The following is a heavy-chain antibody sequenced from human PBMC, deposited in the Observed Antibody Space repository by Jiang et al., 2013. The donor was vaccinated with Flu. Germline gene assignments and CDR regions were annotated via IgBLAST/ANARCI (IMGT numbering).Heavy chain of an antibody. D-gene: IGHD3-22*01. CDR1: GYTFTSYY. J-gene: IGHJ4*02. CDR2: INPSGGST. Sequence: KASGYTFTSYYMHWVRQAPGQGLEWMGIINPSGGSTSYAQKFQGRVTMTRDTSTSTVYMELSSLRSEDTAVYYCASGFGYYDSSGYLTDYWGQGTLVTVSS. CDR3: ASGFGYYDSSGYLTDY. V-gene: IGHV1-46*01.